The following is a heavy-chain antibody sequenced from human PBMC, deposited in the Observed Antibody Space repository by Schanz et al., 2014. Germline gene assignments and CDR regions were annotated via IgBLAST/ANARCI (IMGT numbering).Heavy chain of an antibody. D-gene: IGHD3-10*01. J-gene: IGHJ4*02. CDR1: GFSFNGFS. CDR2: IPSTASFR. V-gene: IGHV3-21*02. Sequence: VQLLESGGGLVQPGGSLRLSCVGSGFSFNGFSMNWVRRTPGRGLEWVSYIPSTASFRYYADSVKGRFTISRDNTQSSVFLQMNNLRVEDTSVYHCVREESYYGAGSYRYWGPGTLVTVSS. CDR3: VREESYYGAGSYRY.